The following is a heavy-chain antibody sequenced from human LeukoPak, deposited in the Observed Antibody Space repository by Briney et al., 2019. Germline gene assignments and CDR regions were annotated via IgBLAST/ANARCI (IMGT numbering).Heavy chain of an antibody. CDR2: ISGSGGST. D-gene: IGHD3-22*01. V-gene: IGHV3-23*01. CDR3: ALMNYYDSSGLDY. J-gene: IGHJ4*02. Sequence: PGGSLRLSCAASGFTFSSYAMSWVRQAPGKGLEWVSAISGSGGSTYYADSVKGRFTISRDNSKNTLYLQMNGLRAEDTAVYYCALMNYYDSSGLDYWGQGTLVTVSS. CDR1: GFTFSSYA.